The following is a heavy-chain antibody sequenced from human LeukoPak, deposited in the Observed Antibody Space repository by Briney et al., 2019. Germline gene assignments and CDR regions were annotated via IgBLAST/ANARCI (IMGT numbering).Heavy chain of an antibody. CDR1: GYTFTGYY. V-gene: IGHV1-2*02. Sequence: ASVKVSCKASGYTFTGYYMHWVRQAPGQGLEWMGWINPNSGGTHYAQKFQGRVTMTRDTSISTAYMELSRLRSDDTAVYYCARDPGYSSPRGDYWGQGTLVTVSS. J-gene: IGHJ4*02. CDR3: ARDPGYSSPRGDY. CDR2: INPNSGGT. D-gene: IGHD5-18*01.